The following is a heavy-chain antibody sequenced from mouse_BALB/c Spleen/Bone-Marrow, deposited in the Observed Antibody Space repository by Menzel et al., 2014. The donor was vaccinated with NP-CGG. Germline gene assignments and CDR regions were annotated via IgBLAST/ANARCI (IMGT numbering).Heavy chain of an antibody. V-gene: IGHV1-7*01. CDR2: INPSTGYT. D-gene: IGHD2-3*01. CDR3: ARYDGYEAY. J-gene: IGHJ3*01. Sequence: QVQLQQSGAELAKPGASVKMSCKASGHTFTSYWMHWVKQRPGQGLEWIGYINPSTGYTEYNQKSKDKATLTADKSSSTAYMQLSSLTSEDSAVYYCARYDGYEAYWGQGTLVTVSA. CDR1: GHTFTSYW.